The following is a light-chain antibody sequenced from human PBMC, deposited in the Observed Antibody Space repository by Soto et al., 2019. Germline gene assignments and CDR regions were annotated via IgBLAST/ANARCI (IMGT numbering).Light chain of an antibody. Sequence: QSALTQPASVSGSPGQSITFSCTGTSSDVGGYNYVSWYQQHPGKAPKLMIYEVSNRPSGVSNRFSGSKSGNTASLTISGLQAEDEADYYCSSYTSGSTGVFGGGTKLTVL. J-gene: IGLJ3*02. V-gene: IGLV2-14*01. CDR2: EVS. CDR3: SSYTSGSTGV. CDR1: SSDVGGYNY.